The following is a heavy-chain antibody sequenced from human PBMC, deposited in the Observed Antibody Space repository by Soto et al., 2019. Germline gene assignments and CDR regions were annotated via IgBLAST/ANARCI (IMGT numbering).Heavy chain of an antibody. V-gene: IGHV4-4*02. D-gene: IGHD1-7*01. J-gene: IGHJ4*02. CDR1: GGSFTSNNW. CDR2: IYRTGST. CDR3: AGRDPGTSVDY. Sequence: KTSETLSLTCAVSGGSFTSNNWWTWVRQPPRQGLECIGEIYRTGSTHLNPSLKSRVTISLDKSENQFSLKVTSLTAADTAVHFCAGRDPGTSVDYWGQGTLVTVSS.